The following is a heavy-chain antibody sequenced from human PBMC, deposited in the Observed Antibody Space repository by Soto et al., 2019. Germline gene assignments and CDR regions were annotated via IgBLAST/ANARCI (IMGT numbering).Heavy chain of an antibody. D-gene: IGHD3-22*01. Sequence: SETLSLTCTVSGGSVSSGSYQWTWIRQPPGKGLEWIGYIHVSGSTNDNPSLKGRVTMSIDTSKNQFSLKLSSVTAADTAVYYCARVAYYYDSSGYLAYFDYWGQGTLVTVSS. CDR3: ARVAYYYDSSGYLAYFDY. CDR1: GGSVSSGSYQ. CDR2: IHVSGST. J-gene: IGHJ4*02. V-gene: IGHV4-61*01.